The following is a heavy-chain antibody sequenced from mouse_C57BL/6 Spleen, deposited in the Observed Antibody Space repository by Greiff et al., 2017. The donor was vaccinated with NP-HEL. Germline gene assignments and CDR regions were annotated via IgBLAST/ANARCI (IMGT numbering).Heavy chain of an antibody. V-gene: IGHV1-59*01. Sequence: VQLQQSGAELVRPGTSVKLSCKASGYTFTSYWMHWVKQRPGQGLEWIGVIDPSDSYTNYNQKFKGKATLTVDTSSSTAYMQLSSLTSEDSAVYYCARSGYSNYAMDYWGQGTSVTVSS. CDR2: IDPSDSYT. J-gene: IGHJ4*01. CDR3: ARSGYSNYAMDY. D-gene: IGHD2-5*01. CDR1: GYTFTSYW.